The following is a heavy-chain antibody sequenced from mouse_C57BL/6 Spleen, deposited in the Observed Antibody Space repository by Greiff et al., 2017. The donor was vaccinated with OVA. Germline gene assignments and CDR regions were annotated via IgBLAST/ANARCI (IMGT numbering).Heavy chain of an antibody. D-gene: IGHD2-3*01. CDR1: GYTFTSYW. Sequence: QVKLQQPGAELVKPGASVKMSCKASGYTFTSYWITWVKQRPGQGLEWIGDIYPGSGSTNYNEKFKSKATLTVDTSSSTAYMQLSSLTSEDSAVYYCARSGDGYLAWFAYWGQGTLVTVSA. J-gene: IGHJ3*01. CDR2: IYPGSGST. V-gene: IGHV1-55*01. CDR3: ARSGDGYLAWFAY.